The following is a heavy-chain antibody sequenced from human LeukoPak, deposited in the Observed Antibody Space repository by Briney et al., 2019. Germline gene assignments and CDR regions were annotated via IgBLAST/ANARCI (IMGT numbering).Heavy chain of an antibody. D-gene: IGHD3-10*01. Sequence: PGGSLRLSCSASGFTFNNYAMHWVRQAPGKGLEYVSGINNNGGSTQYADSVKGRFTISRDNSKNTLYLQMNSLRAEDTAVYYCARGGSGVYGSGSHYFDYWGQGTLVTVSS. CDR3: ARGGSGVYGSGSHYFDY. CDR1: GFTFNNYA. J-gene: IGHJ4*02. CDR2: INNNGGST. V-gene: IGHV3-64*04.